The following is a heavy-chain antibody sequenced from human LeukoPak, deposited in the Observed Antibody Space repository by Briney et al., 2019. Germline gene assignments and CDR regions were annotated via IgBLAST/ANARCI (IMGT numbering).Heavy chain of an antibody. CDR3: SRESGAFWPFGY. CDR1: GGSISSTNW. D-gene: IGHD1-26*01. Sequence: PSETLSLTCGVSGGSISSTNWWSWVRPPPGQGLEWIGEISLTGETNYNPSLNARVTMSLDESRNQLSLDLTSVTAADTAIYYCSRESGAFWPFGYWGQGTLVIVPP. V-gene: IGHV4-4*02. J-gene: IGHJ4*02. CDR2: ISLTGET.